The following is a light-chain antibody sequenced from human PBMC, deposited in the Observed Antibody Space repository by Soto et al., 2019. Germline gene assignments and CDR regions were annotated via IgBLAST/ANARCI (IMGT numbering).Light chain of an antibody. J-gene: IGKJ5*01. V-gene: IGKV3-15*01. CDR3: QQYNNWPPIT. CDR1: QSVSSD. Sequence: EIVMTQSPANLSASPGERATLSCRNTQSVSSDLAWYQQKPGQAPRLLIYGVSTRASGVSARFSGSGSGTEFTLTISSLQSEDAAVYYCQQYNNWPPITFGQGTRLEIK. CDR2: GVS.